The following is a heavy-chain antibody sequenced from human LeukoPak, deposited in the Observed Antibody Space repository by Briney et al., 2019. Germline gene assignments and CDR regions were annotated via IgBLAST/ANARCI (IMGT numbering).Heavy chain of an antibody. D-gene: IGHD3-22*01. CDR2: ISGSGGST. Sequence: PGGSLRLSCAASGFTFGDYSMSWVRQAPGKGLEWVSAISGSGGSTYYADSVKGRFTISRDNSKNTLYLQMNSLRAEDTAVYYCAKRDSSGYFYLYSLDYWGQGTLVTVSS. CDR1: GFTFGDYS. J-gene: IGHJ4*02. CDR3: AKRDSSGYFYLYSLDY. V-gene: IGHV3-23*01.